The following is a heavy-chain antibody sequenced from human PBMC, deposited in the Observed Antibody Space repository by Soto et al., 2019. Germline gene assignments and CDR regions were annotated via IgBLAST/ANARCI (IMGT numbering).Heavy chain of an antibody. J-gene: IGHJ6*02. CDR3: ARLNGYCVSTYCHGYYGMDV. D-gene: IGHD2-2*03. CDR2: IYSSENT. V-gene: IGHV4-39*01. CDR1: GGSVSSNSYS. Sequence: QLQLQESGPGLVKPSETLSLTCTVSGGSVSSNSYSWGWIRQSPGKGLEWIGTIYSSENTYYNPSLLSQVTISVDTSKNEFSLRLSSVTAADTAVYYCARLNGYCVSTYCHGYYGMDVWGQGTTVTVSS.